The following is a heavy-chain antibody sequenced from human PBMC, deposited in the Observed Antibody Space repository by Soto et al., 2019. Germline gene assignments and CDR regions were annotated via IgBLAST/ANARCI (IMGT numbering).Heavy chain of an antibody. Sequence: GSLRLSCAASGFTFSSYGMHWVRQAPGKGLEWVAVISYDGSNKYYADSVKGRFTISRDNSKNTLYLQMNSLRAEDTAVYYCAKVLDQLLLYDAFDIWGQGTMVTVSS. CDR3: AKVLDQLLLYDAFDI. V-gene: IGHV3-30*18. J-gene: IGHJ3*02. CDR1: GFTFSSYG. D-gene: IGHD2-2*01. CDR2: ISYDGSNK.